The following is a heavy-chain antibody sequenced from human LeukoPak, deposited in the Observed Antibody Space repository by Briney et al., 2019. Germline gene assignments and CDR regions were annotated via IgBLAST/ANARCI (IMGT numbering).Heavy chain of an antibody. CDR3: AHSGSRTPFDY. CDR1: GFSFTTRGVG. Sequence: SGPTLVNPTQTLTLTCTFSGFSFTTRGVGVGWIRQPPGKALEWLALLYWDGDRRYSPSLNSRYTIAEDTSKNQVVLTVTNMDPVDTATDYGAHSGSRTPFDYWGQGTLVTVSS. V-gene: IGHV2-5*02. D-gene: IGHD6-13*01. CDR2: LYWDGDR. J-gene: IGHJ4*02.